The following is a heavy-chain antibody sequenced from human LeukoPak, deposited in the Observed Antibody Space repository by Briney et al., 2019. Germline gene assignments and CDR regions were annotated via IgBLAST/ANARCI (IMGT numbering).Heavy chain of an antibody. D-gene: IGHD3-22*01. CDR1: GGSISSGGYY. Sequence: SETLSLTCTVSGGSISSGGYYWGWIRQHPGKGLEWIGYIYYSGSTYYNPSLKSRVTISVDTSKNQFSLKLSSVTAADTAVYYCARASYYYDSSGYYPPQYYFDYWGQGTLVTVSS. CDR2: IYYSGST. V-gene: IGHV4-31*03. J-gene: IGHJ4*02. CDR3: ARASYYYDSSGYYPPQYYFDY.